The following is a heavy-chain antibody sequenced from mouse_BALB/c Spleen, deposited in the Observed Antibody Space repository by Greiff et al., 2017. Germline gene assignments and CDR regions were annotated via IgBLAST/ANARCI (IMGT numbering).Heavy chain of an antibody. D-gene: IGHD1-1*01. V-gene: IGHV5-17*02. J-gene: IGHJ4*01. CDR3: ARRDTTVYAMDY. Sequence: EVKVVESGGGLVQPGGSRKLSCAASGFTFSSFGMHWVRQAPEKGLEWVAYISSGSSTIYYADTVKGRFTISRDNPKNTLFLQMTSLRSEDTAMYYCARRDTTVYAMDYWGQGTSVTVSS. CDR1: GFTFSSFG. CDR2: ISSGSSTI.